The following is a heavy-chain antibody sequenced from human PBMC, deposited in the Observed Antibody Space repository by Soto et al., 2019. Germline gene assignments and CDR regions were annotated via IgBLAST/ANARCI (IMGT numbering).Heavy chain of an antibody. Sequence: QITLKESGPTPVKPTQTLTLTCTFSGFSLSTSGVAVGWIRQPPGKALEWLALIYGDDNKHYSPSLKSSLTXTXXTSKTQVVLTMTNMDPLGTATYYGAHRRGYGVFDYWGQGSLVTVSS. CDR1: GFSLSTSGVA. V-gene: IGHV2-5*02. CDR3: AHRRGYGVFDY. CDR2: IYGDDNK. J-gene: IGHJ4*02. D-gene: IGHD2-8*01.